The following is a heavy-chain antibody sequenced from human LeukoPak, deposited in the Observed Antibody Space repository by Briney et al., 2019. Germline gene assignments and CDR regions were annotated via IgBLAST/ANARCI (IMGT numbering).Heavy chain of an antibody. V-gene: IGHV4-59*08. Sequence: PSETLPLTCTVSGGSISSYYWSWIRQPPGKGLEWIGFIYYSGSTNYNPSLKSRVSISVDTSKKQFSLKLSSVTAADTAVYYCARHSGSWPYWYFDLWGRGTLVTVSS. CDR3: ARHSGSWPYWYFDL. D-gene: IGHD3-10*01. J-gene: IGHJ2*01. CDR1: GGSISSYY. CDR2: IYYSGST.